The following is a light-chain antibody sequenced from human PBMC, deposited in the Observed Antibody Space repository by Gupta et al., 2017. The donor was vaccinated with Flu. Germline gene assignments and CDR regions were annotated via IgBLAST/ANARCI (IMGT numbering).Light chain of an antibody. CDR1: SAISGSNT. CDR3: AAWALSLSVVV. CDR2: DEY. J-gene: IGLJ2*01. Sequence: RVTTCTSGSSAISGSNTVNWYQQLPAKAPKLFNYDEYQRPSGVSDRFSGSKSGNTASLTITGLQSEDEADYYCAAWALSLSVVVFGGGTKVTVL. V-gene: IGLV1-44*01.